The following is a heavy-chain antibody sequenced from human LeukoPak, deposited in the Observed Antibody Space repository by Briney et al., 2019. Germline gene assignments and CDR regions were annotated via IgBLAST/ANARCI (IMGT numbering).Heavy chain of an antibody. J-gene: IGHJ4*02. CDR3: ARDPTPFSGGYYERPFDY. V-gene: IGHV3-21*01. CDR2: ISSSSSYI. D-gene: IGHD3-22*01. Sequence: GGSLRLSCAASGFTFSSYSMTWVRQAPGKGLEWVSSISSSSSYIYYADSVKGRFTISRDNAKNSLYLQMNSLRAEDTAVYYCARDPTPFSGGYYERPFDYWGQGTLVTVSS. CDR1: GFTFSSYS.